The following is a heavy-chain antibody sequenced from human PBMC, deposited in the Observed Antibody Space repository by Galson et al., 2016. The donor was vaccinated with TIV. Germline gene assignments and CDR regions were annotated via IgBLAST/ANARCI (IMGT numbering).Heavy chain of an antibody. J-gene: IGHJ4*02. CDR3: ARHQGYCSGGGCLLDY. Sequence: SVKVSCKASGGPFFSSYAISWVRQAPGQGLEWMGRIIPIFGTANYAQKFQGRVTITADESTSTAYMELSSLGSEDTAVYYCARHQGYCSGGGCLLDYWGQGTLVTVSS. CDR1: GGPFFSSYA. CDR2: IIPIFGTA. D-gene: IGHD2-15*01. V-gene: IGHV1-69*13.